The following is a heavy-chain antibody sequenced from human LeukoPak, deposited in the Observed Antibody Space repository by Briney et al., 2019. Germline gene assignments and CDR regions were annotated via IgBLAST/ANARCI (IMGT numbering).Heavy chain of an antibody. V-gene: IGHV4-38-2*02. D-gene: IGHD3-10*01. CDR2: IYHSGST. J-gene: IGHJ6*04. CDR1: GYSISSGYY. CDR3: ARDGTMVRALLV. Sequence: SETLSLTCAVSGYSISSGYYWGWIRQPPGKGLEWIGSIYHSGSTNYNPSLKSRVTISVDTSKNQFSLKLSSVTAADTAVYYCARDGTMVRALLVWGKGTTVTVSS.